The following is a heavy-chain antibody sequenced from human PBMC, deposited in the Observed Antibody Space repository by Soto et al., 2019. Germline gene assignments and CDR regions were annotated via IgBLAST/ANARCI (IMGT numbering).Heavy chain of an antibody. V-gene: IGHV3-23*01. CDR2: ITADGGT. CDR1: GFTVSSHA. J-gene: IGHJ3*02. CDR3: APHVSCSGGSCQYDAFAI. D-gene: IGHD2-15*01. Sequence: GGSLRLSCEGSGFTVSSHAMTWIRQAQGKGPEWVSTITADGGTYYADSVKGRFAMSRDTSESTLYLQMNSLGAEDTAAYYCAPHVSCSGGSCQYDAFAIRGQGTMVTVS.